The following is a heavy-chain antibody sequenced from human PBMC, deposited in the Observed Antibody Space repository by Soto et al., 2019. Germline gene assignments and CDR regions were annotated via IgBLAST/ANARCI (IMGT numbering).Heavy chain of an antibody. CDR2: IYYSGST. V-gene: IGHV4-31*03. Sequence: SETLSLTCTVSGGSISSGGYYWSWIRQHPGKGLEWIGYIYYSGSTYYNPSLKSRVTISVDTSKNQFSLKLSSVTAAGTAVYYCASSGRMYYYDSSGYYPGAFDIWGQGTMVTVSS. D-gene: IGHD3-22*01. J-gene: IGHJ3*02. CDR1: GGSISSGGYY. CDR3: ASSGRMYYYDSSGYYPGAFDI.